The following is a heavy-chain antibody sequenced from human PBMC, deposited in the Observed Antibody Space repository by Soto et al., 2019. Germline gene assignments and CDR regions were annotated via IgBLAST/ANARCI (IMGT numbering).Heavy chain of an antibody. CDR1: GFTFSNFW. D-gene: IGHD1-26*01. Sequence: GGSLRLSCAGSGFTFSNFWMHWVRQAPGKGLVWVASINTDGSVTSHADSVKGRFTISRDNAKSTLYLQMTSLREEDSAIYYCARQTGLGATNYWGRGTLVTVSS. V-gene: IGHV3-74*01. CDR2: INTDGSVT. J-gene: IGHJ4*02. CDR3: ARQTGLGATNY.